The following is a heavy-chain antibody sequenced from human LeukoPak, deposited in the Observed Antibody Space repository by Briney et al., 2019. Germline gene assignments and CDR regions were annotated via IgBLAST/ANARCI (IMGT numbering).Heavy chain of an antibody. Sequence: KAGGSLRLSCAASGFTFSSYNMNWVRQAPGKGLEWVSSISSSSSYIYYADSVKGRFTISRDNAKNSLYLQMNSLRAEDTAVYYCARTHDYGDYEGDYWGQGTLVTVSS. V-gene: IGHV3-21*01. CDR2: ISSSSSYI. CDR3: ARTHDYGDYEGDY. D-gene: IGHD4-17*01. J-gene: IGHJ4*02. CDR1: GFTFSSYN.